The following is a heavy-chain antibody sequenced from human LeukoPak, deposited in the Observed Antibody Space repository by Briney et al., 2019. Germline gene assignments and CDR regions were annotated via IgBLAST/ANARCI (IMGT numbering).Heavy chain of an antibody. CDR1: GFTFSSYA. D-gene: IGHD3-22*01. Sequence: PGASLRLSCAASGFTFSSYAMSWVRQAPGKGLEWVSAISGSGGSTYYADSVKGRFTISRDNSKNTLYLQMNSLRAEDTAVYYCAKDDSSGYYSDASGIWGQGTMVTVSS. V-gene: IGHV3-23*01. CDR3: AKDDSSGYYSDASGI. CDR2: ISGSGGST. J-gene: IGHJ3*02.